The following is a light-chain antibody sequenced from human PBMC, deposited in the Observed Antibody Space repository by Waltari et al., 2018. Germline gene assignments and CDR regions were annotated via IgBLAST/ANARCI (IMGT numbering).Light chain of an antibody. V-gene: IGLV2-14*03. Sequence: QSALTQPASVSGSPGQSITIPCTGTSTDVGNYDYVSWYQQHSGKAPKLMLYDVTKRPSGIANRFSGAKYGNTASLSISGLQAEDEADYYCSTYTTSNTVYVFGTGTKVTVL. CDR2: DVT. CDR1: STDVGNYDY. CDR3: STYTTSNTVYV. J-gene: IGLJ1*01.